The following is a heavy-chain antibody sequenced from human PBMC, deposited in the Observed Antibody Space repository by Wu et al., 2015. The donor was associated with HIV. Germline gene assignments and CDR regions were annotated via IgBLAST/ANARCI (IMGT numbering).Heavy chain of an antibody. J-gene: IGHJ4*02. CDR2: INLSMVAT. D-gene: IGHD3-16*01. CDR3: ARLSRMVGTTF. V-gene: IGHV1-2*02. Sequence: QVQLVQSGAEVKKPGASVKVSCKASGYTFTGHYIHWVRQAPGQGLEWMGWINLSMVATNLPQKFQGRVTMTRDTSSSTAYMELSHPDVCRHGPFYFCARLSRMVGTTFWGQGTRGHRLL. CDR1: GYTFTGHY.